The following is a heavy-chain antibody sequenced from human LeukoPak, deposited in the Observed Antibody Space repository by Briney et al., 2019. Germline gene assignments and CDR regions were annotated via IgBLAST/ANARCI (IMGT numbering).Heavy chain of an antibody. D-gene: IGHD5-12*01. CDR3: AKGGLSSDY. CDR1: GYTFTSYA. V-gene: IGHV1-3*01. J-gene: IGHJ4*02. CDR2: INAGNGNT. Sequence: ASVKVSCKASGYTFTSYAMHWVRQAPGQRLEWMGWINAGNGNTKYPQKFQGRVTITRDTSASTAYMELSSLRSEDTAVYYCAKGGLSSDYWGQGTLVTVSS.